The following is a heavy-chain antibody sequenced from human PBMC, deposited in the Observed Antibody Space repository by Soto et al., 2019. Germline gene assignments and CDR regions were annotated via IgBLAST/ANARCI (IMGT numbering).Heavy chain of an antibody. V-gene: IGHV4-34*01. CDR2: INHSGST. J-gene: IGHJ6*02. D-gene: IGHD2-2*01. CDR1: GGSFSGYY. CDR3: ARLGGYCSGTSCYGYYGMDV. Sequence: KASKTLSLTSAVYGGSFSGYYWSCIRQPPGKELEWIGEINHSGSTNYNPSLKSRVTISVDTSKNQFSLKLSSVTAADTAVYYCARLGGYCSGTSCYGYYGMDVWGQGTTVTVSS.